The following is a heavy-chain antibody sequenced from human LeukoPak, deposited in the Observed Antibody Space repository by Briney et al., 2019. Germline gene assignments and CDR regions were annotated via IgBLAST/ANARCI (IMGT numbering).Heavy chain of an antibody. J-gene: IGHJ4*02. CDR2: ISGSGGST. Sequence: GGSLRLSCAASGFTFSNYAMGGVRQAPGKGLEWVSAISGSGGSTYYADSVKGRFTISRDNSKNTLYLQMNSLRAEDTALYYCASLDYFDSSDYGDYWGQGTLVTVSS. CDR1: GFTFSNYA. V-gene: IGHV3-23*01. CDR3: ASLDYFDSSDYGDY. D-gene: IGHD3-22*01.